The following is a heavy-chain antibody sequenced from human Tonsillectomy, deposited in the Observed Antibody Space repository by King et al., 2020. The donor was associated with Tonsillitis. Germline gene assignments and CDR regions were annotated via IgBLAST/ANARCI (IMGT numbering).Heavy chain of an antibody. CDR3: ARERLYNVEWGIDH. CDR2: ISYDGTNK. Sequence: VQLVESGGGVVQPGRSLRLSCETSGFTFYSYGMHWVRKAPGKGLEWVATISYDGTNKHHSDSVEGRFTISRDNSKNTMYLQMNSLRAEDTAVYYCARERLYNVEWGIDHWGQGTLVTVSS. J-gene: IGHJ4*02. V-gene: IGHV3-33*05. CDR1: GFTFYSYG. D-gene: IGHD1-14*01.